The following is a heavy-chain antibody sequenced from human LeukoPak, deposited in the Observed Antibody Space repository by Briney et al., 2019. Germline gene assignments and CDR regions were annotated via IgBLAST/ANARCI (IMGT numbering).Heavy chain of an antibody. Sequence: GGSLRLSCAASGFTFNNYAMSWVRQAPGKGLEWVSSISSSSSYIYYADSVKGRFSISRDNSKNTLFLQMNSLRAEDTAVYYCAKGPLIEVAGTTWDYWGQGTLVTVSS. CDR1: GFTFNNYA. CDR2: ISSSSSYI. V-gene: IGHV3-23*01. D-gene: IGHD6-19*01. CDR3: AKGPLIEVAGTTWDY. J-gene: IGHJ4*02.